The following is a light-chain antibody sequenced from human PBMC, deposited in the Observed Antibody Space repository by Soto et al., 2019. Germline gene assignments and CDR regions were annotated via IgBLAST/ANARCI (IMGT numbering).Light chain of an antibody. Sequence: QSALTQPASVSGSPGQSITISCTGSSSDIGAYDYVSWYQQRPVKAPKLMIFDVTNRPSGVSDRFSGSKSGNTASLTISGLQTEDEADYYCSSYTSSSTPYVFGTGTQLPS. CDR1: SSDIGAYDY. CDR2: DVT. CDR3: SSYTSSSTPYV. V-gene: IGLV2-14*01. J-gene: IGLJ1*01.